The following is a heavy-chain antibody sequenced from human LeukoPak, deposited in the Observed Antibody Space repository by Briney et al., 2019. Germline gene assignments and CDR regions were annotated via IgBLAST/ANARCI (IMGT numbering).Heavy chain of an antibody. V-gene: IGHV4-38-2*02. CDR3: AVLMVGRGGSH. Sequence: SETLSLTCTVSGYSISSGYYWGWIRQPPGKGLEWIGSIYHSGSTYYNPSLKSRVTISVDTSKNQFSLKLSSVTAADTAVYYCAVLMVGRGGSHWGQGTLVTVSS. CDR2: IYHSGST. D-gene: IGHD3-10*01. CDR1: GYSISSGYY. J-gene: IGHJ4*02.